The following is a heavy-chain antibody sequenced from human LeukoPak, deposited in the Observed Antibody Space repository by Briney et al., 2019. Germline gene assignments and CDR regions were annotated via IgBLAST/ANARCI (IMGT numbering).Heavy chain of an antibody. CDR1: GFTFSSYG. V-gene: IGHV3-30*03. Sequence: GGSLRLSCAASGFTFSSYGMHWVRQAPGKGLEWVAVISYDGSNKYYADSVKGRFTISRDNSKNTLYLQMNSLRGEDTAVYYCARDGTPSYTSGWVYMDAWGKGTTVTISS. CDR2: ISYDGSNK. CDR3: ARDGTPSYTSGWVYMDA. D-gene: IGHD6-19*01. J-gene: IGHJ6*04.